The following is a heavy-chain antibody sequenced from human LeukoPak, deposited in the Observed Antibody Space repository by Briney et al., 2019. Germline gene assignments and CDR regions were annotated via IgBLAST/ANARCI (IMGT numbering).Heavy chain of an antibody. CDR1: GFTSDDYG. CDR2: INWNGGST. Sequence: GGSLRLSCAASGFTSDDYGMSWVRQAPGKGLEWVSGINWNGGSTGYADSVKGRFTISRDNAKNSLYLQMNSLRAEDTALYYCARVPTVTVYYYMDVWGKGTTVTVSS. J-gene: IGHJ6*03. D-gene: IGHD4-17*01. V-gene: IGHV3-20*04. CDR3: ARVPTVTVYYYMDV.